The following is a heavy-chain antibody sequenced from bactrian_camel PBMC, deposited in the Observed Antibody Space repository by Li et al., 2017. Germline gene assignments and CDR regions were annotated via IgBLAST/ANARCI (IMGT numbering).Heavy chain of an antibody. CDR1: GYIYATNS. D-gene: IGHD7*01. J-gene: IGHJ4*01. CDR3: AAVRGVMAGGASFDPANFRD. CDR2: IYGYWGTS. Sequence: VQLVESGGGSVQAGGSPRLSCVVSGYIYATNSMGWFRQAPGQEREGVAIIYGYWGTSYSAHYADSVQGRFTISQDQASNTVYLQMNNLEPEDTAMYYCAAVRGVMAGGASFDPANFRDWGQGTQVTVS. V-gene: IGHV3-2*01.